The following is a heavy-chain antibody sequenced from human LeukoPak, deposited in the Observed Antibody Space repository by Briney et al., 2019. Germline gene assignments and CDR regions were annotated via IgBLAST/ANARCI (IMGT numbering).Heavy chain of an antibody. Sequence: SVKVSCKASGGTFSSYAISWVRQAPGQGLEWMGGIIPIFGTANYAQKFQGRVTITTDESTSTAYMELSSLRSEDTAVYYCAREGSMVRGVIRDWGQGTLVTVSS. D-gene: IGHD3-10*01. V-gene: IGHV1-69*05. J-gene: IGHJ4*02. CDR1: GGTFSSYA. CDR2: IIPIFGTA. CDR3: AREGSMVRGVIRD.